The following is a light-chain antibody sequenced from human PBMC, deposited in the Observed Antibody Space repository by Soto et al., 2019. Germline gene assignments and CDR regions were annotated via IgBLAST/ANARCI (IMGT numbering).Light chain of an antibody. CDR3: QQYNDWPLFT. J-gene: IGKJ5*01. CDR1: QSVSSY. V-gene: IGKV3-15*01. CDR2: GAS. Sequence: EIVMPQSPATLSVSPGETATLSCRASQSVSSYLAWYQQKPGQAPRLLIYGASTRATGIPARFSGSGSGTEFTLTISGLQSEDFAVYSCQQYNDWPLFTFGQGTRLEIK.